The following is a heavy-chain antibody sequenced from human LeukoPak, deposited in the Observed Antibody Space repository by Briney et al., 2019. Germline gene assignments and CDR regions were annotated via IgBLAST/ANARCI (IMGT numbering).Heavy chain of an antibody. CDR3: ARDWYDNSDAFDI. CDR1: GFTFSIYE. CDR2: ISSSGSTI. J-gene: IGHJ3*02. V-gene: IGHV3-48*03. Sequence: PGGSLRLSCAASGFTFSIYEMNWVRQAPGKGLEWVSYISSSGSTIYYADSVEGRFTISRDNAKNSLYLQMNSLRAEDTAVYYCARDWYDNSDAFDIWGQGTMVTVSS. D-gene: IGHD3-9*01.